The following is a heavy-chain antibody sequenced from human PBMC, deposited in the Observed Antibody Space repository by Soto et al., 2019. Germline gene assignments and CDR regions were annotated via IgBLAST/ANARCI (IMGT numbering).Heavy chain of an antibody. Sequence: SETLSLTCTVSGGSISSGGYYWSWIRQHPGKGLEWIGYIYYSGSTYYNPSLKSRVTISIDTSKNQFSLKLNSVTAADTAVYYCARMVPYYYDSSGSYKHFDYWGQGTLVTVSS. CDR2: IYYSGST. V-gene: IGHV4-31*03. D-gene: IGHD3-22*01. J-gene: IGHJ4*02. CDR3: ARMVPYYYDSSGSYKHFDY. CDR1: GGSISSGGYY.